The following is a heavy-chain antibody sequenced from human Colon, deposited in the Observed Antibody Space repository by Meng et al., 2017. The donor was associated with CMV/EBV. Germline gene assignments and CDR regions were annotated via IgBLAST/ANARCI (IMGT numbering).Heavy chain of an antibody. Sequence: ESLKISCAASGFALSSYWMSWVRQAPGKGLEWVANINQHGNEMYYVDSVKGRFTASRDNTKNSLYLQMSSLRVEDTAVYCCARIYYESWSGVYRDYWGQGTLVTVSS. CDR1: GFALSSYW. J-gene: IGHJ4*02. V-gene: IGHV3-7*01. D-gene: IGHD3-3*01. CDR3: ARIYYESWSGVYRDY. CDR2: INQHGNEM.